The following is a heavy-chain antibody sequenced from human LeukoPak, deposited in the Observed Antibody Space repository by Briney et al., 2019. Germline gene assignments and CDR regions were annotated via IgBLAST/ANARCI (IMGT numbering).Heavy chain of an antibody. CDR1: GFIFNTYV. Sequence: GGSLRLSCAASGFIFNTYVMHWVRQAPGKGLEWLAFIRYDGSNKNYADSVKGRFTISRDNTKNSLYLQMNSLRAEDTAVYYCAKVVRYFDWLGDYWGQGTLVTVSS. J-gene: IGHJ4*02. D-gene: IGHD3-9*01. CDR2: IRYDGSNK. CDR3: AKVVRYFDWLGDY. V-gene: IGHV3-30*02.